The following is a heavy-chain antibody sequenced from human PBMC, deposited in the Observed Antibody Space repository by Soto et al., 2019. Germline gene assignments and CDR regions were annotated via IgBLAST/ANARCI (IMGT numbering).Heavy chain of an antibody. V-gene: IGHV3-73*01. CDR3: AKECIAAAGFCPFDY. Sequence: GGSLRLSCAASGFTFSGSAMHWVRQASGKGLEWVGRIRSKANSYATAYAASVKGRFTISRDDSKNTAYLQMNSLRAEDTAVYYCAKECIAAAGFCPFDYWGKGTLVTVSS. D-gene: IGHD6-13*01. J-gene: IGHJ4*02. CDR2: IRSKANSYAT. CDR1: GFTFSGSA.